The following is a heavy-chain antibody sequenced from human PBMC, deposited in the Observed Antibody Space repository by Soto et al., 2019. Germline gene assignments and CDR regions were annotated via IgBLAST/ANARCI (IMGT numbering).Heavy chain of an antibody. D-gene: IGHD3-9*01. Sequence: ASVKVSCKVSGYTLTELSMHWVRQAPGQGLEWMGGIDPEDGAAIYAQKFQGRVTITADESTSTAYMELSSLRSEDTAVYYCARATHYDILTGYRDSYFDYWGQGTLVTVPS. J-gene: IGHJ4*02. CDR3: ARATHYDILTGYRDSYFDY. CDR1: GYTLTELS. CDR2: IDPEDGAA. V-gene: IGHV1-24*01.